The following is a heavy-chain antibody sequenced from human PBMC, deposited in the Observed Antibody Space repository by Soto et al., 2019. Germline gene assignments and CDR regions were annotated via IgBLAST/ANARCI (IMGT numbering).Heavy chain of an antibody. CDR1: GGSVSSGSYY. Sequence: SETLSLTCTVSGGSVSSGSYYWSWIRQPPGKGLEWIGYIYYSGSTNYNPSLKSRVTISVDTAKNQFSLKLSSVTAADTAVYYGAREVYYYDSRGYHDAFDIWGQGTMVTVSS. V-gene: IGHV4-61*01. CDR2: IYYSGST. CDR3: AREVYYYDSRGYHDAFDI. D-gene: IGHD3-22*01. J-gene: IGHJ3*02.